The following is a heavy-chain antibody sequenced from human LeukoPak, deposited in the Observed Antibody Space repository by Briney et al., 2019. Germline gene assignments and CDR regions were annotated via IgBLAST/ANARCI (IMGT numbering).Heavy chain of an antibody. J-gene: IGHJ4*02. CDR3: AKAPGGIVGY. V-gene: IGHV3-30*18. Sequence: PGGSLRLSCAASGFTFSSYGMHWVRQAPGKGLEWVAVISYDGSNKYYADSVKGRFTISRDNSKNTLYLQMNSLRADDTAVYYCAKAPGGIVGYWGQGTLVTVSS. CDR1: GFTFSSYG. CDR2: ISYDGSNK. D-gene: IGHD3-16*01.